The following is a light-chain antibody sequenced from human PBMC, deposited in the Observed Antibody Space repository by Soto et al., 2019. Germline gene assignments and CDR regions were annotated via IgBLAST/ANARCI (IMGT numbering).Light chain of an antibody. CDR3: QQRRDWPRS. CDR1: QSISSY. V-gene: IGKV3-11*01. Sequence: EIVLTQSPATLSLSPGERATLSCRASQSISSYLAWYQQKPGQAPRLLFYDASIRAAGIPARFSGSGSGTNFPLTMSTPEPEDLAVYYCQQRRDWPRSFGRGTKLEIK. J-gene: IGKJ2*03. CDR2: DAS.